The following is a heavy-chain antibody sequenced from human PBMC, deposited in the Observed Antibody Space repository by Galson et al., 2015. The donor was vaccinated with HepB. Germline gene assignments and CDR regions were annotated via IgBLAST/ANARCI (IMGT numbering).Heavy chain of an antibody. CDR1: GYSFTSHW. CDR2: INPGDSDT. CDR3: ARRDYTPYGPVGFDH. V-gene: IGHV5-51*01. Sequence: QSGAEVKKPGESLKISCEVSGYSFTSHWIGWVRQMPGKGLEWMGIINPGDSDTRYSPSFRGHVAISADKSINTAFLQWADLKASDTAIYYCARRDYTPYGPVGFDHWGQGTLLTVSS. J-gene: IGHJ4*02. D-gene: IGHD4-11*01.